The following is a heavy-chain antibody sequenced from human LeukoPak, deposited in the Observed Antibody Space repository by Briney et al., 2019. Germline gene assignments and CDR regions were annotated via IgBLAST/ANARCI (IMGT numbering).Heavy chain of an antibody. CDR3: ARGVGSSWLDP. CDR2: MDPVSGGT. Sequence: ASVKVSCKASGYTFTAYYIHWVRQAPGQGLEGMGWMDPVSGGTNYAQRFQGRVTMTRDSSISTAYMQLRSLRSDDTADTAVYYCARGVGSSWLDPWGQGTLVTVSS. V-gene: IGHV1-2*02. D-gene: IGHD2-15*01. J-gene: IGHJ5*02. CDR1: GYTFTAYY.